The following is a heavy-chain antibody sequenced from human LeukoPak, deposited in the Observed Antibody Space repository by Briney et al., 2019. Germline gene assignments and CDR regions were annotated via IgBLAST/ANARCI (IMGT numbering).Heavy chain of an antibody. CDR3: AKCLAAAGTNRYDY. D-gene: IGHD6-13*01. CDR1: GLNFNNAW. Sequence: PGGSLRLSCAASGLNFNNAWMSWVRQAPGKGLEWVSAISDSGGSTYYADSVKGRFTISRDNSKNTLYLQMNSLRAEDTAVYYCAKCLAAAGTNRYDYWGQGTLVTVSS. V-gene: IGHV3-23*01. J-gene: IGHJ4*02. CDR2: ISDSGGST.